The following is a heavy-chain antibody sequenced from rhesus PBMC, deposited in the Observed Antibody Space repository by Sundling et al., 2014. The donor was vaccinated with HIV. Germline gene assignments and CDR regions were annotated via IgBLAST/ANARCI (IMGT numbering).Heavy chain of an antibody. J-gene: IGHJ6*01. Sequence: QVQLQESGPGLVKPSETLSLTCAVSGGAVSSNYWSWIRQSPGKGLEWIATIYGATGNIYYNPFLKSRVTLSRDTSKNQFSLNLNSMTAADTAVYYCVRDLKYDSWYYYGLESWGQGVVVTVS. D-gene: IGHD3-28*01. CDR1: GGAVSSNY. CDR3: VRDLKYDSWYYYGLES. CDR2: IYGATGNI. V-gene: IGHV4-147*01.